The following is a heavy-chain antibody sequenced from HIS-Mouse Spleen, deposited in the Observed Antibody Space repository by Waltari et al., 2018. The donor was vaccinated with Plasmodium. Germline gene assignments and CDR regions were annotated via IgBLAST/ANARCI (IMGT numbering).Heavy chain of an antibody. V-gene: IGHV3-7*01. CDR1: GFTFSSYW. D-gene: IGHD6-13*01. Sequence: EVQLVESGGGLVQPGGSLRLSCAASGFTFSSYWMSWVRQAPGKGLEGVANIKQEGREKYYLDSVKGRFTISRDNAKNSLYLQMNSRRAEDTAVYYCASSWYWYFDLWGRGTLVTVSS. CDR3: ASSWYWYFDL. J-gene: IGHJ2*01. CDR2: IKQEGREK.